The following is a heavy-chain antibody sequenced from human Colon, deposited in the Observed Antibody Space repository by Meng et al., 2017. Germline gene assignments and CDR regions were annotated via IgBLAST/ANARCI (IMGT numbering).Heavy chain of an antibody. J-gene: IGHJ4*02. CDR1: GFIFSSYA. CDR2: ISGSGGST. V-gene: IGHV3-23*01. Sequence: GESLKISCAASGFIFSSYAMSWVRQAPGKGLEWVSTISGSGGSTYYADSVKGRFTISRDNSKNTLYLQMNSLRAEDTAVYFCAKDLGSGRYHGGVGFDYWGQGTLVTVSS. D-gene: IGHD1-26*01. CDR3: AKDLGSGRYHGGVGFDY.